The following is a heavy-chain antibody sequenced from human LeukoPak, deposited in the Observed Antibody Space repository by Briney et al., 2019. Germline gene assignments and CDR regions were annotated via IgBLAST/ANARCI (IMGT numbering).Heavy chain of an antibody. J-gene: IGHJ5*02. CDR1: GGSISSYY. CDR3: ARGWGCSSTSCNNWFDP. Sequence: PSETLSLTCTVSGGSISSYYWSWIRQPPGKGLEWIGYIYYSGSTNYNPSLKSRVTISVDTSKNQFSLKLSSVTAADTAVYYCARGWGCSSTSCNNWFDPWGQGTLVTVSS. D-gene: IGHD2-2*01. CDR2: IYYSGST. V-gene: IGHV4-59*12.